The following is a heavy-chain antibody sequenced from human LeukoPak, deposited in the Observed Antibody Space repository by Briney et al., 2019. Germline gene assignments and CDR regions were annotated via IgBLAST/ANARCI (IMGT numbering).Heavy chain of an antibody. CDR2: ISGSGGST. CDR3: AKDSVVVVAATPYFIY. J-gene: IGHJ4*02. D-gene: IGHD2-15*01. CDR1: GFTFSSYG. V-gene: IGHV3-23*01. Sequence: GGSLRLSCAASGFTFSSYGMSWVRQAPGKGLEWVSAISGSGGSTYYADSVKGRFTISRDNSKNTLYLQMNSLRAEDTAVYYCAKDSVVVVAATPYFIYWGQGTLVTVSS.